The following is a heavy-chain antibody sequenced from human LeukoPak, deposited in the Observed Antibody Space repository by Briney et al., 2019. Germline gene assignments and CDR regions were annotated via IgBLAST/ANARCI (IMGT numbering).Heavy chain of an antibody. J-gene: IGHJ4*02. CDR3: ATCSTSLLFDYYFDY. CDR1: GFTFSSYA. Sequence: GGSLRLSCAASGFTFSSYAMSWVRQAPGKGLEWVSAISGSGGSTYYADSVKDRFTISRDNSKNTLYLQMNSLRAEDTAVYYCATCSTSLLFDYYFDYWGQGTLVTVSS. V-gene: IGHV3-23*01. D-gene: IGHD2-2*01. CDR2: ISGSGGST.